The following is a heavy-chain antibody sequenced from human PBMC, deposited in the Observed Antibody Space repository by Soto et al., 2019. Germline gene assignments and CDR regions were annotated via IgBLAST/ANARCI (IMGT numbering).Heavy chain of an antibody. CDR3: ARLRKVFYDFWSGSFYFVF. Sequence: SXTLSLTCTVSGGSISSGGYYWSWIRQHPGKGLEWIGYIYYSGSTYYNPSLKSRVTISVDTSKNQFSLKLSSVTAADTAVYYCARLRKVFYDFWSGSFYFVFWGQGTLVTLSS. CDR1: GGSISSGGYY. J-gene: IGHJ4*02. CDR2: IYYSGST. V-gene: IGHV4-31*03. D-gene: IGHD3-3*01.